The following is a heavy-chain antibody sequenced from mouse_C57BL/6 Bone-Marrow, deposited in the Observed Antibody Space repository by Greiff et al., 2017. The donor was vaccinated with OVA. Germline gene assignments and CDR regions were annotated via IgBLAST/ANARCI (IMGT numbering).Heavy chain of an antibody. V-gene: IGHV2-5*01. J-gene: IGHJ4*01. CDR3: AKNSNYYGSSYDYYAMDY. CDR2: IWRGGST. Sequence: QVQLKQSGPGLVQPSQSLSITCTVSGFSLTSYGVHWVRQSPGKGLEWLGVIWRGGSTDYNAAFMSRLSITKDNSKSQVFFKMNSLQADDTAIYYCAKNSNYYGSSYDYYAMDYWGQGTSVTVSS. CDR1: GFSLTSYG. D-gene: IGHD1-1*01.